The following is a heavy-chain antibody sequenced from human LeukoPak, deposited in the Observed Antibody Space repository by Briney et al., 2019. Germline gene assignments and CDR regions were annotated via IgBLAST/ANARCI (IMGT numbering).Heavy chain of an antibody. D-gene: IGHD6-6*01. J-gene: IGHJ3*01. CDR3: ARSSYSSSSSV. CDR1: GFTFSSYG. CDR2: INSDGSEG. V-gene: IGHV3-7*03. Sequence: GGSLRLSCAASGFTFSSYGMHWVRQAPGKGLEWVASINSDGSEGYYADVVKGRFTISRDNAKNSLNLQINSLRAEDTAVYYCARSSYSSSSSVWGQGTMVTVSS.